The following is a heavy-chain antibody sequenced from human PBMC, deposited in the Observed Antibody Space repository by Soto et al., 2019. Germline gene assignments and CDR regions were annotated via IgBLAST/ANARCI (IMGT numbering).Heavy chain of an antibody. J-gene: IGHJ4*02. CDR2: LSPSGGET. D-gene: IGHD3-10*01. CDR1: GFTFSTYA. CDR3: ARDQGSIVTQTFHS. V-gene: IGHV3-23*01. Sequence: EAQLLESGGGLVQPGGSLRLSCVASGFTFSTYAMSWVRQAPGKGLEWVSALSPSGGETYYADSVKGRFTISRDNTMNTLFLQMFNVRAEDTAVYSCARDQGSIVTQTFHSWGQGTLVTVSS.